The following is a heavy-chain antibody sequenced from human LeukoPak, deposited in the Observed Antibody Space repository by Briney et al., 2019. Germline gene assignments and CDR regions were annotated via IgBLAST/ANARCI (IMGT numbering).Heavy chain of an antibody. D-gene: IGHD3-9*01. J-gene: IGHJ4*02. CDR2: IHYSGST. CDR3: ARSGTLTGYLY. V-gene: IGHV4-59*01. Sequence: PLETLSLTCTVSGGSLRSYYWTWIRQPPGKGLAWIGYIHYSGSTNYNPSVKSRVTMSVDKTQNQFSLKMNSVTAADTAVYYCARSGTLTGYLYWGQGALVTVSS. CDR1: GGSLRSYY.